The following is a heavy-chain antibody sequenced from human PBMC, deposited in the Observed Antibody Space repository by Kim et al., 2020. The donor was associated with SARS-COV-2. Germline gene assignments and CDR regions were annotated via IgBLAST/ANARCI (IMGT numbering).Heavy chain of an antibody. V-gene: IGHV4-59*01. CDR3: ARSLPIAAAGYYYYYYGMDV. Sequence: SETLSLTCTVSGGSISSYYWSWIRQPPGKGLEWIGYIYYSGSTNYNPSLKSRVTISVDTSKNQFSLKLSSVTAADTAVYYCARSLPIAAAGYYYYYYGMDVWGQGTTVTVSS. CDR1: GGSISSYY. D-gene: IGHD6-13*01. CDR2: IYYSGST. J-gene: IGHJ6*02.